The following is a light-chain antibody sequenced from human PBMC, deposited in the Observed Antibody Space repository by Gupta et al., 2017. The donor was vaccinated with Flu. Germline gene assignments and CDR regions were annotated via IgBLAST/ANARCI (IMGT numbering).Light chain of an antibody. J-gene: IGLJ3*02. CDR1: GSSNY. V-gene: IGLV2-14*03. Sequence: PGKTITITGSGIGSSNYVSWYQQRPGKAPRLILFHVMYRPAGISGRFSGSKYTDRASLTISGLRTDDEGDYYCASDQCSWGLVFGGGTTVTVL. CDR3: ASDQCSWGLV. CDR2: HVM.